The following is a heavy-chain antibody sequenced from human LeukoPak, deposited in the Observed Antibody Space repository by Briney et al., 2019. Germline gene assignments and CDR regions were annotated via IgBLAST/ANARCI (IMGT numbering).Heavy chain of an antibody. J-gene: IGHJ4*02. CDR3: TTDGSFFSGWYGDY. CDR1: GFTFSNAW. D-gene: IGHD6-19*01. CDR2: IKSKTDGGTT. V-gene: IGHV3-15*01. Sequence: GGSLRLSCAASGFTFSNAWMSWVRQAPGKGREWVGRIKSKTDGGTTDYAAPVKGRFTISRDDSKNTLYLQMNSLKTEDTAVYYCTTDGSFFSGWYGDYWGQGTLVTVSS.